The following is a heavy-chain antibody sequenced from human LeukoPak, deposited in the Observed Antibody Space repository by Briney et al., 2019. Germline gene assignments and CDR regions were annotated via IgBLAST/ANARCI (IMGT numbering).Heavy chain of an antibody. CDR2: ISSSSSSTI. CDR3: ARVGMDSIVITFGVSNAFDI. J-gene: IGHJ3*02. Sequence: GGSLRLSCAASGFTFSSYSMNWVRQAPGKGLEWVSYISSSSSSTIYYADSVKGRFTISRDNAKNSLYLQMNSLRAEDTAVYYCARVGMDSIVITFGVSNAFDIWGQGTMVTVSS. D-gene: IGHD3-16*01. CDR1: GFTFSSYS. V-gene: IGHV3-48*01.